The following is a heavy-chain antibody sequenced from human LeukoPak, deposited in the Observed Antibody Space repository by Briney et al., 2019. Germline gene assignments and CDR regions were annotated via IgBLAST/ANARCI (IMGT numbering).Heavy chain of an antibody. CDR3: AKDLGGGGGY. V-gene: IGHV3-23*01. CDR2: ISGSGGST. J-gene: IGHJ4*02. CDR1: GFTFSSYA. D-gene: IGHD3-16*01. Sequence: EGSLRLSCAASGFTFSSYAMSWVRQAPGKGLEWVSAISGSGGSTYYADSVKGRFTISRGNSKNTLYLQMNSLRAEDTAVYYCAKDLGGGGGYWGQGTLVTVSS.